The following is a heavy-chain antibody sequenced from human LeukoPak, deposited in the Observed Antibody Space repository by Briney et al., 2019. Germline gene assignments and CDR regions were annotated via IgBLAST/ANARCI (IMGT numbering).Heavy chain of an antibody. CDR3: AKDGRNQYYYYYMDV. D-gene: IGHD1-14*01. V-gene: IGHV3-23*01. CDR2: ISGSGGST. Sequence: HPEGSLRLSCAASGFTFSSYGMSWVRQAPGKGLDWVSAISGSGGSTYYAHSVKGRFTISRDNSKNTLYLQMNSLRAEDTAVYYCAKDGRNQYYYYYMDVWGKGTTVIISS. CDR1: GFTFSSYG. J-gene: IGHJ6*03.